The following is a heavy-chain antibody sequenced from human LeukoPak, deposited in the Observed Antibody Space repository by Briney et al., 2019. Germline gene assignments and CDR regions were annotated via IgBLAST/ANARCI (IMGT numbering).Heavy chain of an antibody. D-gene: IGHD3-22*01. CDR1: GFTFSTYA. Sequence: PGGSLRLSCAASGFTFSTYAMSWVRQAPGKGLEWVSSMSGSGGSTYNADSVKGRFTISRDNSKNTLYLQMNSLRAEDTVVYYCAKDLVDTSGYYYVGYFQHWGQGTLVTVSS. CDR3: AKDLVDTSGYYYVGYFQH. J-gene: IGHJ1*01. V-gene: IGHV3-23*01. CDR2: MSGSGGST.